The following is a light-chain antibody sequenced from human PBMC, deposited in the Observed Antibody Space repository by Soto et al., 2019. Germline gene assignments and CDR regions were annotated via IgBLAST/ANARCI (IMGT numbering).Light chain of an antibody. Sequence: QSALTQPASVSGSPGQSITISCTGTSSDIGVYNHVSWYQQHPGKVPKLMIFEVSNRPSGVSTRFSASKSGNTASPTISGLQAEDEANYYCTSFTSRSTLVFGTGTKVTVL. CDR1: SSDIGVYNH. V-gene: IGLV2-14*01. CDR3: TSFTSRSTLV. CDR2: EVS. J-gene: IGLJ1*01.